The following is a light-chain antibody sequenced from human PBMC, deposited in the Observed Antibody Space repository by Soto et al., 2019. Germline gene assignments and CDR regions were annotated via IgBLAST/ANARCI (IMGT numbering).Light chain of an antibody. CDR1: QNVNNF. CDR2: DAS. J-gene: IGKJ5*01. Sequence: EVVLTQSPATLSLSPGERATFSCRASQNVNNFLAWYQQKPGQAPRLLIYDASNRATGIPARFSGSGSGTEFTLTISSLQSEDFAVYYCQQYNKWPPITFGQGTRLEIK. CDR3: QQYNKWPPIT. V-gene: IGKV3-11*01.